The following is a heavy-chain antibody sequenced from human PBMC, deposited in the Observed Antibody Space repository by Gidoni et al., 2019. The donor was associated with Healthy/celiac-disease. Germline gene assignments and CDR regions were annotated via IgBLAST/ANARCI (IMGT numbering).Heavy chain of an antibody. CDR2: NYYSGST. V-gene: IGHV4-59*01. CDR3: ARGRAADGYYYYGMDV. D-gene: IGHD6-13*01. J-gene: IGHJ6*02. Sequence: VQLHESCSVLVKPSSTLSLACTVSGGSICTYYWRWIRQPPGKGLEWIGYNYYSGSTNYNPSLKSRVTISVDTSKKQFTLKLSSMTAADTAVYYCARGRAADGYYYYGMDVWGQGTTVIVSS. CDR1: GGSICTYY.